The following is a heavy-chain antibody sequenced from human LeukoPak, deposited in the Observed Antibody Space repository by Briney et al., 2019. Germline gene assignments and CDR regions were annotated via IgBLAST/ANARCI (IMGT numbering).Heavy chain of an antibody. D-gene: IGHD3-3*01. CDR1: GYTFTSYG. J-gene: IGHJ4*02. CDR3: ARGNYDFWSGYPPYYFDY. Sequence: GASVKVSCKASGYTFTSYGISWVRRAPGQGLEWMGWISAYNGNTNYAQKLQGRVTMTTDTSTSTAYMELRSLRSDDTAVYYCARGNYDFWSGYPPYYFDYWGQGTLVTVSS. V-gene: IGHV1-18*01. CDR2: ISAYNGNT.